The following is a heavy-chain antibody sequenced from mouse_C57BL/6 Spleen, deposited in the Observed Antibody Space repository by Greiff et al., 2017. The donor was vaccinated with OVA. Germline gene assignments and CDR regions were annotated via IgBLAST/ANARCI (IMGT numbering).Heavy chain of an antibody. CDR1: GYSFTDYE. D-gene: IGHD2-5*01. V-gene: IGHV1-15*01. CDR2: IDPETGGT. Sequence: VQLQESGAELVKPGASVKLSCKASGYSFTDYEMHWVKQTPVHGLEWIGAIDPETGGTAYNQKFKGKAILTADKSSSTAYMELRSLTSEDSAVYYCTAYDSNYEVDYWGQGTSVTVSS. CDR3: TAYDSNYEVDY. J-gene: IGHJ4*01.